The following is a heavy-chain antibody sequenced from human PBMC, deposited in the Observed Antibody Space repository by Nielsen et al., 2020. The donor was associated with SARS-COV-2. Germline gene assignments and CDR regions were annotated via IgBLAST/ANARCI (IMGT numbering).Heavy chain of an antibody. J-gene: IGHJ5*02. CDR2: INPSGGST. V-gene: IGHV1-46*01. CDR3: ARGPGSYYDFWSGSLDYNWFDP. Sequence: WVRQAPGQGPEWMGIINPSGGSTSYAQKFQGRVTMTRDTSTSTVYMELSSLRSEDTAVYYCARGPGSYYDFWSGSLDYNWFDPWGQGTLVTVSS. D-gene: IGHD3-3*01.